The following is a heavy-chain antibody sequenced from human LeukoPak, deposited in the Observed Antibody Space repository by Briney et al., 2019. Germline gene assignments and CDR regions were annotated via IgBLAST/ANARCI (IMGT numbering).Heavy chain of an antibody. Sequence: SETLSLTCTVSGGSISSYYWGWIRQPPGKGLEWIGSIYYSGSTYYNPSLKSRVTISVDTSKNQFSLKLSSVTAADTAVYYCARTPDCSSTSCSTYWGQGTLVTVSS. CDR2: IYYSGST. J-gene: IGHJ4*02. CDR3: ARTPDCSSTSCSTY. CDR1: GGSISSYY. V-gene: IGHV4-39*01. D-gene: IGHD2-2*01.